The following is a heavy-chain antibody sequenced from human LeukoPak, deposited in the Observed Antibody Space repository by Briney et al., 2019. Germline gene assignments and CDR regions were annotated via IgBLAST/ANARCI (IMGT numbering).Heavy chain of an antibody. CDR1: GFTVSSNY. CDR3: AGDRGSGFWSGYEPFDY. V-gene: IGHV3-66*01. Sequence: PGGSLRLSCAASGFTVSSNYMSWVRQAPGKGLEWVSVIYSGGSTYYADSVKGRFTISRDNSKNTLYLQMNSLRAEDTAVYYCAGDRGSGFWSGYEPFDYWGQGTLVTVSS. D-gene: IGHD3-3*01. CDR2: IYSGGST. J-gene: IGHJ4*02.